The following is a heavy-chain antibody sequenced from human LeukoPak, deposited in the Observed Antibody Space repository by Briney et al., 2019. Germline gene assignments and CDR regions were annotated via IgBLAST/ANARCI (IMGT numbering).Heavy chain of an antibody. Sequence: GGSLRLSCAASGFTFSRYGMHWVRQAPGKGLEWVAVTWHDGSNNYEDSVKGRFTISKDNSKNTLYLQMNSLRAEDSAVYYCARDPGTVTTLFDYWGQGTLVTVSS. D-gene: IGHD4-11*01. CDR3: ARDPGTVTTLFDY. CDR1: GFTFSRYG. J-gene: IGHJ4*02. V-gene: IGHV3-33*01. CDR2: TWHDGSN.